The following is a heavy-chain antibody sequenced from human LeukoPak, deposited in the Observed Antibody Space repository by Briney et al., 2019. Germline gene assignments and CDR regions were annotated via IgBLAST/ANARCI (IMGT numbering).Heavy chain of an antibody. CDR1: GFTFSSYG. CDR2: IRYDGSNK. CDR3: AKSPGLAAAGPSSLEDY. V-gene: IGHV3-30*02. D-gene: IGHD6-13*01. J-gene: IGHJ4*02. Sequence: PGGSLRLSCAASGFTFSSYGMHWVRQAPGKGLEWVAFIRYDGSNKYYADSVKGRFTISRDNSKNTLYLQMNSLRAEDTAVYYCAKSPGLAAAGPSSLEDYWGQGTLVTVSS.